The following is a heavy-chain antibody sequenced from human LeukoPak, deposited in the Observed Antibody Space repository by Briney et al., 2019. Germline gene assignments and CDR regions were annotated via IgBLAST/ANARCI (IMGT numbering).Heavy chain of an antibody. CDR3: ARGRYYGMDV. CDR1: GFTFTSYW. J-gene: IGHJ6*02. CDR2: VNSDGSST. V-gene: IGHV3-74*01. Sequence: GGSLRLSCAASGFTFTSYWMHWVRQAPGKGLVWVSRVNSDGSSTTYADSVKGRFNISRDNAKNTLYLQMNSLRAEDTAVYYCARGRYYGMDVWGQGTTVTVSS.